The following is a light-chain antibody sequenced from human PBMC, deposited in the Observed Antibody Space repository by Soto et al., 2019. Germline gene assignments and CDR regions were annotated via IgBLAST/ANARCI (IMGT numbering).Light chain of an antibody. CDR1: SSDVGAYNY. CDR3: SSFASSNTWV. V-gene: IGLV2-8*01. Sequence: QSVLTQPPSASGSPGQSVTISCTGTSSDVGAYNYVSWYQQHAGKAPKLVIYEVTKRPSGVPDCFSGSKSANTASLTVSGLQAEDEADYYCSSFASSNTWVFGGGTKVTVL. J-gene: IGLJ3*02. CDR2: EVT.